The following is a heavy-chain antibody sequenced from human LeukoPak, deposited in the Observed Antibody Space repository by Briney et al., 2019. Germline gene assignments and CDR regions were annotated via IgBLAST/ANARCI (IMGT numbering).Heavy chain of an antibody. D-gene: IGHD4-23*01. V-gene: IGHV1-8*02. Sequence: ASVKVSCKASGYAFTAYYVHWVRQAPGQGLEWMGYMKPNSGNTGYAQKFQGRVTMTRDTSISTAYMELSSLTSEDTAVYYCATELRWKDHWGQGTLVTVSS. CDR2: MKPNSGNT. CDR1: GYAFTAYY. J-gene: IGHJ4*02. CDR3: ATELRWKDH.